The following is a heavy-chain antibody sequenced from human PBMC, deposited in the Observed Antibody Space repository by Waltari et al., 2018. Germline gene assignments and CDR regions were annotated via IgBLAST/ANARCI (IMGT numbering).Heavy chain of an antibody. Sequence: QITLRESGPTLVKPTQTLTLTCTFSGFSLTTSGVGVGWIRQPPGKAPEWLALIFWDDDKRYRPSLKSRLTITTAASKDQVILRMTNVSPVDTGTYYCARSPGFCSSGRCYADPYFDDWGQGTLVTVSS. J-gene: IGHJ4*02. V-gene: IGHV2-5*02. CDR3: ARSPGFCSSGRCYADPYFDD. CDR2: IFWDDDK. CDR1: GFSLTTSGVG. D-gene: IGHD2-15*01.